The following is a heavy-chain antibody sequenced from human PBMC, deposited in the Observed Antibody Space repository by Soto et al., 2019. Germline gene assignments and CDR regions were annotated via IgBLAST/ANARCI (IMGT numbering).Heavy chain of an antibody. CDR3: ARQRLQLWFHYYYYGMDV. J-gene: IGHJ6*02. CDR2: IYHSGST. Sequence: SETLSLTCAVSGGSISSGGYSWSWIRQPPGKGLEWIGYIYHSGSTYYNPSLKSRVTISVDRSKNQFSLKLSSVTAADTAVYYCARQRLQLWFHYYYYGMDVWGQGTTVTVSS. CDR1: GGSISSGGYS. D-gene: IGHD5-18*01. V-gene: IGHV4-30-2*01.